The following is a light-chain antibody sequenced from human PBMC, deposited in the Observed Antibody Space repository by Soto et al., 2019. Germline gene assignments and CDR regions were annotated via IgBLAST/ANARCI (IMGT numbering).Light chain of an antibody. CDR1: SSDY. J-gene: IGLJ1*01. Sequence: QSVLTRPASVSGSPGQSITISCTGTSSDYVSWYQQHPGKAPKFLISEVSNRPSGISNRFSGSKSGNTASLTISGLQADDEADYYCSSYTSSSTYVFGTGTRSPS. V-gene: IGLV2-14*01. CDR3: SSYTSSSTYV. CDR2: EVS.